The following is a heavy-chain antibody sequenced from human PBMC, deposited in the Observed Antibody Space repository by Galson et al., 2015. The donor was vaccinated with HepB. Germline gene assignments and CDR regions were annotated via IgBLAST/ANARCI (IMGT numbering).Heavy chain of an antibody. J-gene: IGHJ4*02. CDR3: ARDKVPRVAGTDFDH. CDR1: GFTFSTYA. CDR2: TLYDGSND. Sequence: SLRLSCAASGFTFSTYAMHWVRQAPGKGLEWVAVTLYDGSNDYYADSVKGRFTISRDNSKTTLYLQMNSLRAEDTAVYYCARDKVPRVAGTDFDHWGQGTLVTVSS. V-gene: IGHV3-30-3*01. D-gene: IGHD6-19*01.